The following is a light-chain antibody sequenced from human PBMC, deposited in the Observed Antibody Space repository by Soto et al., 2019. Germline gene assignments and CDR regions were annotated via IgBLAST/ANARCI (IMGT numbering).Light chain of an antibody. Sequence: QSALTQPASVSGSPGQSITISCTGTSSDVGGYNYVSWYQQHPGKAPKLMIYEVSNRPSGVSNRFSGSKSGSTASLTISGLQAEDEADYYCSSYTSISTVFGGGTKLTVL. CDR1: SSDVGGYNY. V-gene: IGLV2-14*01. CDR3: SSYTSISTV. J-gene: IGLJ2*01. CDR2: EVS.